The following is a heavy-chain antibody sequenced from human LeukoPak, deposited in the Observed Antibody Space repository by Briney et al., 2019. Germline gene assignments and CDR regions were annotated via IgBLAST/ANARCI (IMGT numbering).Heavy chain of an antibody. V-gene: IGHV4-59*01. CDR2: FHNSGTS. Sequence: SETLSLTFTVSDDSISDFYRGWIRQPPGKGLEWIGYFHNSGTSTYNPSLKSRVTISADTSKNQFSLKLNSLTTADTTVYYCTRGAGWLIDYWGQGILVTVSS. J-gene: IGHJ4*02. CDR3: TRGAGWLIDY. D-gene: IGHD3-16*01. CDR1: DDSISDFY.